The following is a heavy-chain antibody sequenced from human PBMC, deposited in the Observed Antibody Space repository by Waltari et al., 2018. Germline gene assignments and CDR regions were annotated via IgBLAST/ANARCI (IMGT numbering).Heavy chain of an antibody. CDR2: ISGDGAAS. D-gene: IGHD3-10*01. CDR3: AAYSGISSSFEY. J-gene: IGHJ4*02. CDR1: GFTFSNYG. Sequence: VQLLESGGGLVQPGGSLRLSCAASGFTFSNYGMNWVRQAPGKGLEWVSAISGDGAASFYGDSVKGRFTISRDNSESTLRLQIHSLRTEDTAIYFCAAYSGISSSFEYWGQGTLVTVSS. V-gene: IGHV3-23*01.